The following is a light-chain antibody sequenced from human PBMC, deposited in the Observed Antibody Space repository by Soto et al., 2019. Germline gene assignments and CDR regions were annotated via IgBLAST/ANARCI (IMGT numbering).Light chain of an antibody. J-gene: IGLJ3*02. Sequence: QSALTQPASVSGSPGQSITISCTGTSSDIGGYNYVSWYQQHPGKAPTLMICEVSNRPSGVSNRFSGSKSGNTASLTISGLQAEDEADYYCSSYTSSTTWVFGGGTKLTVL. CDR1: SSDIGGYNY. V-gene: IGLV2-14*03. CDR2: EVS. CDR3: SSYTSSTTWV.